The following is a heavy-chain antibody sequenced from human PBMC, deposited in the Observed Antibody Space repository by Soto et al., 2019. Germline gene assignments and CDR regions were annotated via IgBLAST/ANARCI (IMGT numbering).Heavy chain of an antibody. Sequence: PSETLSLTCTVSGGSISTYYWSWIRQPPGKGLEWIAYIHTSGSTTYNPSLQSRVTISVDTSKNHFSLKISSVTAADTAVYYCARGEASASSYFDYWGQGALVTVS. CDR1: GGSISTYY. J-gene: IGHJ4*02. V-gene: IGHV4-59*01. CDR2: IHTSGST. D-gene: IGHD6-6*01. CDR3: ARGEASASSYFDY.